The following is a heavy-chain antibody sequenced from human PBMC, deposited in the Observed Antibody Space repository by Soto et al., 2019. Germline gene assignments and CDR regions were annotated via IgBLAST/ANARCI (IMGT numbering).Heavy chain of an antibody. CDR1: VGSLFGDY. D-gene: IGHD5-12*01. Sequence: SDTQSLVRIVLVGSLFGDYCTFLRQPAGGGLEWIVRINSDGNTNYSPSLKSRVTMSVDPSRKHFSLNLTSVTAADTASYFCARARRLENWFDPWGPGIQVTVS. V-gene: IGHV4-4*07. CDR3: ARARRLENWFDP. J-gene: IGHJ5*02. CDR2: INSDGNT.